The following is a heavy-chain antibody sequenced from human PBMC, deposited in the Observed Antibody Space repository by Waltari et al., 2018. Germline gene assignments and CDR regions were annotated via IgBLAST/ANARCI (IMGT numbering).Heavy chain of an antibody. CDR1: GSSINSGYY. CDR2: LYHSGTT. CDR3: TRQVLGYCTSAACRRLES. D-gene: IGHD2-8*02. V-gene: IGHV4-38-2*01. J-gene: IGHJ4*02. Sequence: QVQLQESGPGLVKPSETLSLTCDVSGSSINSGYYWGWIRQPPGKGLEWVATLYHSGTTFYNPSLNSRVTTSMDTSKNQFSLKLKSVTAADTAVYYCTRQVLGYCTSAACRRLESWGQGKLVTVSS.